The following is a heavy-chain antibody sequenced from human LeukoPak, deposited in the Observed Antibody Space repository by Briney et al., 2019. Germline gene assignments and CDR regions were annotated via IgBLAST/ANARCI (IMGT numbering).Heavy chain of an antibody. CDR1: GFTFSSYP. CDR3: ASRHYDFGYY. V-gene: IGHV3-30*04. CDR2: ISYDGSNK. D-gene: IGHD4-17*01. J-gene: IGHJ4*02. Sequence: PGGSLRLPCAASGFTFSSYPMHWVRQAPGKALEWVAVISYDGSNKYYADSVKGRFTISRDNSKNTLYLQMNSLRAEDTAVYYCASRHYDFGYYWGQGTQVTVSS.